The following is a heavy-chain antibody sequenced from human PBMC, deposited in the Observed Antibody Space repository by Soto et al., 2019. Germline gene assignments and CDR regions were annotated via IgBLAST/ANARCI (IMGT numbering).Heavy chain of an antibody. CDR1: GFTLSSFF. CDR2: INNDGSST. CDR3: AKESRSYYGESDY. D-gene: IGHD3-10*01. Sequence: PGGSLRLSCAASGFTLSSFFMHWVRQGPGKGLVWVSRINNDGSSTTYADSVKGRFTISRDNAKNTLYLQMNSLRAEDTAVYYCAKESRSYYGESDYWGQGTLVTVSS. V-gene: IGHV3-74*03. J-gene: IGHJ4*02.